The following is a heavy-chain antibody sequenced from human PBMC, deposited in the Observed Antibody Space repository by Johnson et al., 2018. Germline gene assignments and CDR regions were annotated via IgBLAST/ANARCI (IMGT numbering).Heavy chain of an antibody. CDR2: ISGSGRGA. CDR1: GFTFSSRD. CDR3: ATAYCGGGRCHSDFDAFDI. J-gene: IGHJ3*02. V-gene: IGHV3-23*04. D-gene: IGHD2-15*01. Sequence: EVQLVESGGDLVQRGGSLRLSCAASGFTFSSRDMSWVRQGPGKGLEWVSTISGSGRGAYYADSVKGRFTISRENSQTMLFLQMNGLREDDTGVYYCATAYCGGGRCHSDFDAFDIWGQGTLVTVFS.